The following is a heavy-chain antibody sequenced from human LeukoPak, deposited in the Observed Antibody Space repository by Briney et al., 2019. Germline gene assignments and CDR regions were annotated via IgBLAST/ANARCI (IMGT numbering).Heavy chain of an antibody. Sequence: SETLSLTCTVSGGSISSGDYYWSWIRQPPGTGLEWIGYIYYSGSTYYNPSLKSRVTISVDTSKNQFSLKLSPVTAADTAVYYCARAGWFGELEPSSYFDYWGQGTLVTVSS. D-gene: IGHD3-10*01. V-gene: IGHV4-30-4*01. CDR2: IYYSGST. CDR1: GGSISSGDYY. J-gene: IGHJ4*02. CDR3: ARAGWFGELEPSSYFDY.